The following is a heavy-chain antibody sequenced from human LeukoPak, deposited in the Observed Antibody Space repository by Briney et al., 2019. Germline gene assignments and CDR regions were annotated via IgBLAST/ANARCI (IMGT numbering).Heavy chain of an antibody. CDR3: ARVMNREGTNY. Sequence: ASVKASCTASGYTFTGYYMHWVRQAPGQGLEWMGWINPNSGGTNYAQKFQGRVTMTRDTSISTAYMELKRLRSDDTAVYYCARVMNREGTNYWGQGTPVTVSS. CDR1: GYTFTGYY. J-gene: IGHJ4*02. V-gene: IGHV1-2*02. CDR2: INPNSGGT. D-gene: IGHD1-14*01.